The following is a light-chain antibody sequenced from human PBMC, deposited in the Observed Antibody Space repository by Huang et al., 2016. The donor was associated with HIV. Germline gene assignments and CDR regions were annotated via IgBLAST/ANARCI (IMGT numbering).Light chain of an antibody. CDR1: QSVSSN. CDR2: GAS. J-gene: IGKJ5*01. V-gene: IGKV3-15*01. Sequence: EILMTQSPATLSVSPAGRATLSCRASQSVSSNLAWYQQKPGQAPRLLIYGASPRATGIPASFSGGGSGTEFTLTISSLQSEDFAVYYCQQYNMWPPITFGQGTRLEIK. CDR3: QQYNMWPPIT.